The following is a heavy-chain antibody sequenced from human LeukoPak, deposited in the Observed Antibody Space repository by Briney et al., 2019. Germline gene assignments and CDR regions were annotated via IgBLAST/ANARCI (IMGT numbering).Heavy chain of an antibody. J-gene: IGHJ4*02. CDR3: AREGFLEWSHIDY. Sequence: SETLSHTCTVSGGSISSSSYYWGWIRQPPGKGLEWIGSIYYSGSTYYNPSLKSRVTISVDTSKNQFSLKLSSVTAADTAVYYCAREGFLEWSHIDYWGQGTLVTVSS. D-gene: IGHD3-3*01. CDR1: GGSISSSSYY. V-gene: IGHV4-39*01. CDR2: IYYSGST.